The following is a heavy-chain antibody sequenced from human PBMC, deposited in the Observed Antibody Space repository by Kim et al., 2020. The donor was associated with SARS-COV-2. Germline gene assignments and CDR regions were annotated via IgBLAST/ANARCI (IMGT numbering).Heavy chain of an antibody. CDR3: ARDPSRSCSSTSCYDCFDP. CDR2: IWYDGSNK. Sequence: GGSLRLSCAASGFTFSSYGMHWVRQAPGKGLEWVAVIWYDGSNKYYADSVKGRFTISRDNSKNTLYLQMNSLRAEDTAVYYCARDPSRSCSSTSCYDCFDPWGQGTLVTVSS. J-gene: IGHJ5*02. CDR1: GFTFSSYG. D-gene: IGHD2-2*01. V-gene: IGHV3-33*01.